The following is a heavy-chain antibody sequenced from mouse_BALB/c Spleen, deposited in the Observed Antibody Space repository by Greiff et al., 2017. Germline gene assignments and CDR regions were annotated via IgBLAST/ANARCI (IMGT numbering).Heavy chain of an antibody. Sequence: ESGPGLVKPSQSLSLTCSVTGYSFTSGDYWNWIRQFPGNKLGWMGYISYDGSNNYNPSLKNRIHITLDTFKNQFFLKLNSVTTENTATSSGACDFYYDYAGVAYWGQGSLVTVSA. J-gene: IGHJ3*01. CDR2: ISYDGSN. D-gene: IGHD2-4*01. CDR1: GYSFTSGDY. CDR3: ACDFYYDYAGVAY. V-gene: IGHV3-6*02.